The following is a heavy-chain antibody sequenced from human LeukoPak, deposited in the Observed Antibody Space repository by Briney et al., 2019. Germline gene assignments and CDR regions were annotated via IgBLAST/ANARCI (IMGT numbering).Heavy chain of an antibody. CDR2: IYHSGST. V-gene: IGHV4-38-2*02. Sequence: SETLSLTCTVSGYSISSGYYWGWIRQPPGKGLEWIGSIYHSGSTYYNPSLKSRVTISVDTSKNQFSLKLSSVTAADTAVYYCARIERDSSGYYYYRDLRYFDLWGRGTLVTVSS. D-gene: IGHD3-22*01. CDR3: ARIERDSSGYYYYRDLRYFDL. J-gene: IGHJ2*01. CDR1: GYSISSGYY.